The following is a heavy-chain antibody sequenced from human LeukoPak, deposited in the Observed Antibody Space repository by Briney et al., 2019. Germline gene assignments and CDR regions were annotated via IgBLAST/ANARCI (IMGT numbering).Heavy chain of an antibody. CDR1: GFTFSSYA. CDR3: ARDPPTMIVPLPAFDI. V-gene: IGHV3-23*01. J-gene: IGHJ3*02. D-gene: IGHD3-22*01. CDR2: ISGSGGST. Sequence: TGGSLRLSCAASGFTFSSYAMSWVRQAPGKGLEWVSAISGSGGSTYYADSVKGRFTISRDNSKNTLYLQMNSLRAEDTAVYYCARDPPTMIVPLPAFDIWGQGTMVTVSS.